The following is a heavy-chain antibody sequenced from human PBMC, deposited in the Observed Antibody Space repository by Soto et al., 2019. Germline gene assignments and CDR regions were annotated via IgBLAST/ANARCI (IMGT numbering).Heavy chain of an antibody. CDR3: AKDLIAAAASYGMDV. J-gene: IGHJ6*02. CDR2: ISYDGSNK. V-gene: IGHV3-30*18. D-gene: IGHD6-13*01. Sequence: GGSLRLSCAASGFTFSSYGMHWVRQAPGKGLEWVAVISYDGSNKYYADSVKGRFTISRDNSKNTLYLQMNSLRAEDTAVYYCAKDLIAAAASYGMDVWGQGTTVTVSS. CDR1: GFTFSSYG.